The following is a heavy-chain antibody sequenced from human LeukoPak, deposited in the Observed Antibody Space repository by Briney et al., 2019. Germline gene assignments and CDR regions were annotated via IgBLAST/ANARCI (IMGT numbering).Heavy chain of an antibody. V-gene: IGHV3-74*01. J-gene: IGHJ4*02. CDR1: GFSFSGHW. Sequence: GGSPRLSCTASGFSFSGHWMHWARQLPGKGLVWVSRISPTGSTTSYADSVKGRFTVSRDNAKNTLYLQVNNLRAEDTAVYYCARGPNSNWSGLDFWGQGTLLTVPS. CDR2: ISPTGSTT. CDR3: ARGPNSNWSGLDF. D-gene: IGHD6-6*01.